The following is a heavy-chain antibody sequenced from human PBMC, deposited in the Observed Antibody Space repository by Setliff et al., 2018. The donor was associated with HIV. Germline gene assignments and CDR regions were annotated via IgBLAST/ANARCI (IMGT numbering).Heavy chain of an antibody. D-gene: IGHD2-15*01. J-gene: IGHJ4*02. Sequence: GGSLRLSCAASGFTFSSYWMSWVRQAPGKGLEWVANIKQDGSEKYYVDSVKGRFTIPRDNAKNSLYLQMNSLRAEDTAVYYCARRGIGYCSGGSCYLVDYWGQGTLVTVSS. CDR3: ARRGIGYCSGGSCYLVDY. CDR2: IKQDGSEK. CDR1: GFTFSSYW. V-gene: IGHV3-7*03.